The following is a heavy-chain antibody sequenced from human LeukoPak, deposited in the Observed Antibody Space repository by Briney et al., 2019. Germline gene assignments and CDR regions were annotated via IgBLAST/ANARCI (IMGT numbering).Heavy chain of an antibody. Sequence: GGSLRLSCAASGFTFSSYAMSWVRQAPGKGLEWVSAISGSGGSTYYADSVKGRFTISRDSSKNTLYLQMNSLRAEDTAVYYCAKDRVGYCSSTSCYPNNWFDPWGQGTLVTVSS. CDR3: AKDRVGYCSSTSCYPNNWFDP. CDR1: GFTFSSYA. D-gene: IGHD2-2*01. CDR2: ISGSGGST. V-gene: IGHV3-23*01. J-gene: IGHJ5*02.